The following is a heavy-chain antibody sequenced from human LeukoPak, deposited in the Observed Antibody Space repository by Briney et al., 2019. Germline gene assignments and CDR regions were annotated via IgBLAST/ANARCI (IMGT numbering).Heavy chain of an antibody. D-gene: IGHD3-10*01. J-gene: IGHJ5*02. CDR3: ARRWFGEFSNWFDP. V-gene: IGHV3-21*01. CDR1: GFTFTTYA. Sequence: GGSLRLSCSASGFTFTTYAMTWVRQAPGKGLEWLSVISGSGSHTYYADSVGGRFTISRDNAKNSLYLQMNSLRAEDTAVYYCARRWFGEFSNWFDPWGQGTLVTVSS. CDR2: ISGSGSHT.